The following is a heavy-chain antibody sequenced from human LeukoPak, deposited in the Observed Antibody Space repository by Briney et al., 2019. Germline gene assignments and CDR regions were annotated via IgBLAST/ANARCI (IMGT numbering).Heavy chain of an antibody. Sequence: GGSLRLSCAASGFTFSSYSMNWVRQAPGKGLEWVSSISSSSIYIYYADSLKGRFTISRDNAKNSLYLQMNSLRAEDTAVYYCARGTLNIPGEHGAFDYWGQGTLVTVSS. CDR2: ISSSSIYI. V-gene: IGHV3-21*01. J-gene: IGHJ4*02. CDR1: GFTFSSYS. D-gene: IGHD1-14*01. CDR3: ARGTLNIPGEHGAFDY.